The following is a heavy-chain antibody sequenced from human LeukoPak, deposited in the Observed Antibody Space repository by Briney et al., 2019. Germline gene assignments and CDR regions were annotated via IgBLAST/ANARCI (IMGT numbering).Heavy chain of an antibody. J-gene: IGHJ6*02. V-gene: IGHV3-13*01. CDR3: ARRSYSYYAMDV. CDR2: IGTAGDT. CDR1: GFTFSNYD. Sequence: PGGSLRLSCAASGFTFSNYDMHWVRHATGEGLEWVSAIGTAGDTYYPGSVKGRFTISRENAKNSLYLQMNSLRAEDTAVYYCARRSYSYYAMDVWGQGTTVTVSS.